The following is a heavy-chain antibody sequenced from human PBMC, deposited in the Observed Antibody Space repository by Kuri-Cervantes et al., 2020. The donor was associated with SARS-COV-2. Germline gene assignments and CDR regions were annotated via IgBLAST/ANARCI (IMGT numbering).Heavy chain of an antibody. CDR1: GGSINSGEYY. V-gene: IGHV4-61*02. J-gene: IGHJ6*02. D-gene: IGHD1-26*01. CDR3: ARGQSLVRRWEYYVMDV. Sequence: LRPSCIVSGGSINSGEYYWSWIRQPAGKGLEWIGRIYTSGSTNYNPSFKSRVTMSVDTSNNPVTLRLTSVTAADTAIYYCARGQSLVRRWEYYVMDVWGQGTTVTVSS. CDR2: IYTSGST.